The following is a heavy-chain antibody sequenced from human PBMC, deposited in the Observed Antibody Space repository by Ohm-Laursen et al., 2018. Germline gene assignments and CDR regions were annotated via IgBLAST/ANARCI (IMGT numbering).Heavy chain of an antibody. CDR3: AKSGSTRDFDY. J-gene: IGHJ4*02. V-gene: IGHV3-72*01. CDR1: GFTFSSYG. Sequence: SLRLSCAALGFTFSSYGMHWVRQAPGKGLEWVGRTRNKANSYTTEYAASVKGRFTISRDDSKNSMYLQMNSLKTEDTAVYYCAKSGSTRDFDYWGQGTLVTVSS. D-gene: IGHD2-2*01. CDR2: TRNKANSYTT.